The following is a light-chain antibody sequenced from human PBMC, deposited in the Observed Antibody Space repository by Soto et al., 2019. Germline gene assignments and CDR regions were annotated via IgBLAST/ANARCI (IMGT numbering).Light chain of an antibody. Sequence: EIVMTQSPVTLSVSPGERATLSCRASQTVTTDLAWYQQKPGQAPRLGIHGASTRATDFPARFSGSGSGTEFTLTISSLQSEDIAVYYCHQYYTWPRTFGQGTKVDIK. V-gene: IGKV3-15*01. CDR1: QTVTTD. J-gene: IGKJ1*01. CDR3: HQYYTWPRT. CDR2: GAS.